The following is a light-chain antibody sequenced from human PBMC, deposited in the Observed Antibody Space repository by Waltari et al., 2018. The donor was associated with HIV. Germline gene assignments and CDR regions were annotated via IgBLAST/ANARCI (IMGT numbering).Light chain of an antibody. CDR2: EVS. V-gene: IGLV2-8*01. J-gene: IGLJ2*01. Sequence: HSALNQPPSASGSPGPPVPISCTRTTSDVGGYNHLSWYQQHPGKAPKLLIYEVSKRPSGVPDRFSGSKSGNTASLTVSGLQAEDEADYYCNSYAGSNNVVFGGGTKVTVL. CDR3: NSYAGSNNVV. CDR1: TSDVGGYNH.